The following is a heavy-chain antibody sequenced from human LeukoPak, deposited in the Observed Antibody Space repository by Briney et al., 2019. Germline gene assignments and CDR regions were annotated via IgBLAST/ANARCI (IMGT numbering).Heavy chain of an antibody. CDR3: AREVPPYYCSGGSCYLDY. CDR1: GFTFSSYS. D-gene: IGHD2-15*01. Sequence: GGSLRLSCAASGFTFSSYSMNWVRQAPGKGLEWVSSISSSSSYIYYADSVKGRFTISRDNAKNSLYLQMNSPRAEDTAVYYCAREVPPYYCSGGSCYLDYWGQGTLVTVSS. V-gene: IGHV3-21*01. CDR2: ISSSSSYI. J-gene: IGHJ4*02.